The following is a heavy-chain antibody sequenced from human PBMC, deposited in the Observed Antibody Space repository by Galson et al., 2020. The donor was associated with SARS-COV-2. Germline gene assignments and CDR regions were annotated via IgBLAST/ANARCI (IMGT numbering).Heavy chain of an antibody. CDR1: GYTLPELS. Sequence: ASVTVTCKVTGYTLPELSMHWVRQAPAKGLAWMGGIDHEDGETHYAQKLQGRVTMTEDTPTDTAYMALSSLRSENTAVYYCARAGALFLEIWFDPWGQGTLVTVAS. CDR2: IDHEDGET. CDR3: ARAGALFLEIWFDP. V-gene: IGHV1-24*01. D-gene: IGHD3-3*01. J-gene: IGHJ5*02.